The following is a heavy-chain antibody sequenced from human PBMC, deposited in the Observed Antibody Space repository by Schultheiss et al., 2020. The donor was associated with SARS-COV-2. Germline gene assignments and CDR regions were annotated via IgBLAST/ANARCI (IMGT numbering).Heavy chain of an antibody. D-gene: IGHD3-22*01. Sequence: GESLKISCAASGFSFSSYGFHWVRQAPGKGLEWVAGIAYDGSHEYYVDSVKGRFTISRDNAKNTLYLQMNSLRAEDTAVYYCARASYYYDSSLNWFDPWGQGTLVTVSS. CDR1: GFSFSSYG. V-gene: IGHV3-30*03. CDR3: ARASYYYDSSLNWFDP. J-gene: IGHJ5*02. CDR2: IAYDGSHE.